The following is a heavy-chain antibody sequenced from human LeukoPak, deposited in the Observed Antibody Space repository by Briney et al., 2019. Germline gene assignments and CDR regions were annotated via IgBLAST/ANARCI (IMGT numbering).Heavy chain of an antibody. Sequence: SVKVSCKASGGTFSSYAISWVRQAPGQGLEWMGGIIPIFGTANYAQKFQGRVTITTDESTSTAYMELSSLRSEDTAVYYCAREGVSGSYFDYWGQGTLVTVSS. CDR2: IIPIFGTA. J-gene: IGHJ4*02. CDR3: AREGVSGSYFDY. CDR1: GGTFSSYA. V-gene: IGHV1-69*05. D-gene: IGHD1-26*01.